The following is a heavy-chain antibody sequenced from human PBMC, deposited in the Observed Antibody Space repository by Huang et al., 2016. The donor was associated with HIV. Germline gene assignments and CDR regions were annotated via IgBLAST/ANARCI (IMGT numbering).Heavy chain of an antibody. Sequence: QVHLQESGPGLVKPSETLSLICTVSGVSTRTYCWSGIRQPAGKGPECIARMHQSGGAKSNPALRSRVTMSVYTSKNQLSLRLTSVTAADTAVYYCAREDRNAFDIWGQGIMVIVSS. CDR1: GVSTRTYC. V-gene: IGHV4-4*07. J-gene: IGHJ3*02. CDR2: MHQSGGA. CDR3: AREDRNAFDI.